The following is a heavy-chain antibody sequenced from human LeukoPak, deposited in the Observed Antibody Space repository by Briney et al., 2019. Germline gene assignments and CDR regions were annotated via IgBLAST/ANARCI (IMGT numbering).Heavy chain of an antibody. J-gene: IGHJ3*02. V-gene: IGHV1-18*01. CDR2: ITAYNGNT. D-gene: IGHD3-22*01. CDR3: ARTRITMIVVVLIDAFDI. CDR1: RYTFTGFG. Sequence: ASLKVSCKASRYTFTGFGISWGRQAPGQGHEWMGWITAYNGNTNYAQKLQGRVTMTTDTSTSTAYMELRSLRSDDTAVYYCARTRITMIVVVLIDAFDIWGQGTMVTVSS.